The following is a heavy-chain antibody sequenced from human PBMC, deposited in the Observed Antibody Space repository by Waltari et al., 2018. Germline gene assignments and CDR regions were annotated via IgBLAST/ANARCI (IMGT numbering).Heavy chain of an antibody. D-gene: IGHD6-19*01. CDR2: IDHSGST. V-gene: IGHV4-38-2*01. J-gene: IGHJ5*02. CDR3: ARGYSSGYNWFDP. Sequence: QVQLQESGPGLVKPSETMSLTCAVPGYSLSSGHYWGWIRQPPGTGLEWIGSIDHSGSTYYNPSLKSRVTISVDTSKNQFSLKLSSVTAADTAVYYCARGYSSGYNWFDPWGQGTLVTVSS. CDR1: GYSLSSGHY.